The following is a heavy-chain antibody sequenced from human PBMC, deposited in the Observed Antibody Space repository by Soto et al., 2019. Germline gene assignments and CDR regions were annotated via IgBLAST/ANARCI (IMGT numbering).Heavy chain of an antibody. CDR3: ARDPTTVTTKAFDI. CDR1: GGTLRRYA. Sequence: QVQLVQSGAEVKKPGSSVKVSCKGSGGTLRRYAISWVRQAPGQGPEWMGGVIPIFGTANYAQKCQGRVTITADESTSTAYMELSSLRSEDTAVYYCARDPTTVTTKAFDIWGQGTMVTVSS. D-gene: IGHD4-17*01. CDR2: VIPIFGTA. V-gene: IGHV1-69*01. J-gene: IGHJ3*02.